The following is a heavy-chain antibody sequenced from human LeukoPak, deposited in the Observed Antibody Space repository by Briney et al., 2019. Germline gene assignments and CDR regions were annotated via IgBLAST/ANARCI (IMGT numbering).Heavy chain of an antibody. J-gene: IGHJ1*01. CDR1: GFTFSSYE. D-gene: IGHD2-15*01. CDR2: ISSSGSTI. V-gene: IGHV3-48*03. Sequence: PGGSLRLSCVASGFTFSSYEMNWVRQAPGKGLEWVSYISSSGSTIYYADSVKGRFTISRDNAKNSLYLQVNSLRDGDTAVYYCARGETRIVYWGQGTLVTVSS. CDR3: ARGETRIVY.